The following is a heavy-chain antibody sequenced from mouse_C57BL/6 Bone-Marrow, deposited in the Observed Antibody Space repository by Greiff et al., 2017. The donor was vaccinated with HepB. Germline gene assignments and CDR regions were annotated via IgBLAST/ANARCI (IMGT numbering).Heavy chain of an antibody. CDR3: ARGGYYSNYVLHFDY. V-gene: IGHV1-54*01. Sequence: VKLQQSGAELVRPGTSVKVSCKASGYAFTNYLIEWVKQRPGQGLEWIGVINPGSGGTNYNEKFKGKATLTADKSSSTAYMQLSSLTSEDSAVYFGARGGYYSNYVLHFDYWGQGTTLTVSS. CDR1: GYAFTNYL. D-gene: IGHD2-5*01. CDR2: INPGSGGT. J-gene: IGHJ2*01.